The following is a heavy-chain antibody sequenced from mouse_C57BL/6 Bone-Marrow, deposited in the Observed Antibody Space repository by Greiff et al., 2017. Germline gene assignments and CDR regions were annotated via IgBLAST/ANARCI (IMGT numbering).Heavy chain of an antibody. J-gene: IGHJ3*01. Sequence: EVQRVESGGGLVQPGGSLKLSCAASGFTFSDYYMYWVRQTPEKRLEWVAYISNGGGSTYYPDTVKGRFTISRDNAKNTLYLQLSRLKSEDTAMYYCAIHYYVPFAYGGQETLVTVSA. D-gene: IGHD1-1*01. CDR1: GFTFSDYY. CDR3: AIHYYVPFAY. V-gene: IGHV5-12*01. CDR2: ISNGGGST.